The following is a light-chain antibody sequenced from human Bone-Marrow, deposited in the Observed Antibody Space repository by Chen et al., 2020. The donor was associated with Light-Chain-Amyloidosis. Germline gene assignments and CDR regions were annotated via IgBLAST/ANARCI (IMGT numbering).Light chain of an antibody. V-gene: IGLV3-21*04. CDR3: QVWDRGNNQGV. CDR2: YDT. J-gene: IGLJ2*01. CDR1: DIASKS. Sequence: SYVLTQPPSVSVAPGKTATISCGGNDIASKSVHWYHKKPGQAPVLVIFYDTDRPSGIPERCSGSNSGNTATLTIGRVEAGDEADYYCQVWDRGNNQGVFGGGTKLTVL.